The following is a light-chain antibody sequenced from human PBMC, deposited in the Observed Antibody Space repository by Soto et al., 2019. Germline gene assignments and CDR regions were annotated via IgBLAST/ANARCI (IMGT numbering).Light chain of an antibody. J-gene: IGKJ4*01. Sequence: EIVLTQSPGTLSLSPGERATLSCRASQSVSSNYLAWYQQKPGQAPRLLIYGASSRPTGIPDRVSGGGSGTDFTLTISRLEPEDFAVYYCQQFSSYPLTFGGGTKVDIK. CDR1: QSVSSNY. V-gene: IGKV3-20*01. CDR3: QQFSSYPLT. CDR2: GAS.